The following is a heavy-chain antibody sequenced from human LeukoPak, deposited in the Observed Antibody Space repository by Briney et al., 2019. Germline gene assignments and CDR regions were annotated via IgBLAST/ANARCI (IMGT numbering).Heavy chain of an antibody. J-gene: IGHJ6*02. CDR2: INHSGST. CDR3: ASQGYYYGMDV. Sequence: PSETLSLTCAVYGGSFSGYYWSWIRQPRGKGLEWIGEINHSGSTNYNPSLKSRVTISVDTSKNQFSLKLSSVTAADTAVYYCASQGYYYGMDVWGQGTTVTVSS. CDR1: GGSFSGYY. V-gene: IGHV4-34*01.